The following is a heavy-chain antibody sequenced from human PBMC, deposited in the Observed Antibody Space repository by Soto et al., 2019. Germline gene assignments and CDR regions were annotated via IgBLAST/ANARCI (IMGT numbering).Heavy chain of an antibody. CDR2: ISRDGSYI. V-gene: IGHV3-30*04. CDR1: GFTFSRHA. D-gene: IGHD3-3*01. Sequence: QGQLVESGGGEVQPGGSLRLSCAASGFTFSRHAIHWVRLTPGRGLEWVLAISRDGSYIYYTDSVKGRFTVSRDNSKNTVFVQMNRLIPDDTALYFCARTRNGGVADSFDSWGQGTRVTVSS. CDR3: ARTRNGGVADSFDS. J-gene: IGHJ5*01.